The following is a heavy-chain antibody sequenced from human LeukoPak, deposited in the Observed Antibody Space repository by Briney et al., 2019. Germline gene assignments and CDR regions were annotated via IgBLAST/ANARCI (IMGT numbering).Heavy chain of an antibody. J-gene: IGHJ3*02. CDR3: ARERGGGTTGTMTYDI. CDR1: GYTFTSYD. Sequence: GASVKVSCKASGYTFTSYDINWVRQATGQGLEWMGWMNPNSGNTGYAQKFQGRVTMTRNTPINTAYMELSSLRSEDTAVYYCARERGGGTTGTMTYDIWGQGTMVTVSS. D-gene: IGHD1-1*01. V-gene: IGHV1-8*01. CDR2: MNPNSGNT.